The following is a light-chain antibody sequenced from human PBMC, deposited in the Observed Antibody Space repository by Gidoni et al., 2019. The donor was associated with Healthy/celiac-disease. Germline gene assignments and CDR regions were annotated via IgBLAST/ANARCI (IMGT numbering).Light chain of an antibody. V-gene: IGKV1-5*03. J-gene: IGKJ2*01. Sequence: DIQTTQSPSTLSASGGDRVTLTCRGSQSISSCLAWYQQKPGKAPKLLIDKASSLESGVPSRFSGSGSGTEFTLTISSLQPDDLATYYCQQYNSYSYTFGHXTKLEIK. CDR1: QSISSC. CDR3: QQYNSYSYT. CDR2: KAS.